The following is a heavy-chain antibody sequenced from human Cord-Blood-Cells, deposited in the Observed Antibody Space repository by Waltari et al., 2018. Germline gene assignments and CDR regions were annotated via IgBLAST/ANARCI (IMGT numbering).Heavy chain of an antibody. CDR2: ISGSGGSK. Sequence: SCAASGFTFSSYAMSWVRQAPGKGLEWVSAISGSGGSKYYADSVKGRFTISRDNSKNTLYLQMNSLRAEDTAVYYCAKGHYDILTGYSYFDYWGQGTLVTVSS. J-gene: IGHJ4*02. CDR1: GFTFSSYA. D-gene: IGHD3-9*01. CDR3: AKGHYDILTGYSYFDY. V-gene: IGHV3-23*01.